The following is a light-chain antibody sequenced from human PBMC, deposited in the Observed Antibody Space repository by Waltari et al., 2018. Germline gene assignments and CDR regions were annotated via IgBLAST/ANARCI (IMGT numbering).Light chain of an antibody. V-gene: IGLV3-1*01. J-gene: IGLJ3*02. Sequence: SYELTQPPSVSVSPGQTASITCSGDELGDKYACWYQQKPGQSPILVIYRNDKRPSGIPGRFSGSNSGNTATLTISGTQAMDEADYYCQAWDSSTVVFGGGTKLTVL. CDR3: QAWDSSTVV. CDR2: RND. CDR1: ELGDKY.